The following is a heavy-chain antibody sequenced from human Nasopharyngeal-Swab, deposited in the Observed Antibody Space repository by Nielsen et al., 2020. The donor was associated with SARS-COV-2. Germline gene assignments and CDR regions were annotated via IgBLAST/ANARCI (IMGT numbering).Heavy chain of an antibody. CDR1: GGTFSSYA. J-gene: IGHJ4*02. D-gene: IGHD4-17*01. CDR2: IIPIFGTA. Sequence: SVKVSCKASGGTFSSYAISWVRQAPGQGLEWMGGIIPIFGTANYAQKFQGRVTITADKSTSTAYMELRSLRSDDTAVYYCARFGDYVDSDYWGQGTLVTVSS. CDR3: ARFGDYVDSDY. V-gene: IGHV1-69*06.